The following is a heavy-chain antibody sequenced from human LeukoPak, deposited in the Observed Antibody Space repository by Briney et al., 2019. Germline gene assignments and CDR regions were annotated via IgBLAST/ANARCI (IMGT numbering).Heavy chain of an antibody. CDR1: GFTFSSYG. Sequence: PGGSLRLSCAASGFTFSSYGMHWVRQAPGKGLEWVAVIWYDGSNKYYADSVKGRFTISRDNSKNTLYLQMNSLRAEDTAVYYCARGRWDIVPMVYAILDYWGQGTLVTVSS. D-gene: IGHD2-8*01. V-gene: IGHV3-33*01. J-gene: IGHJ4*02. CDR3: ARGRWDIVPMVYAILDY. CDR2: IWYDGSNK.